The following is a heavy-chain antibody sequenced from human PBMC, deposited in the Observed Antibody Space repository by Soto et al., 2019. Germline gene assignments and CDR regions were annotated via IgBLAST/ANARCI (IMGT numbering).Heavy chain of an antibody. CDR3: AKDHPSSSWYTFDY. Sequence: GGSLRLSCAASGFTFSIYGMHWVRQAPGKGLEWVAVISYDGSNKYYADSVKGRFTISRDNSKNTLYLQMNSLRAEDTAVYYCAKDHPSSSWYTFDYWGQGTLVTVSS. J-gene: IGHJ4*02. V-gene: IGHV3-30*18. CDR2: ISYDGSNK. CDR1: GFTFSIYG. D-gene: IGHD6-13*01.